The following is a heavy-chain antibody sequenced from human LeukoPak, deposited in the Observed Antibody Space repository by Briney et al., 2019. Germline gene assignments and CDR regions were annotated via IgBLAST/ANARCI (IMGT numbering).Heavy chain of an antibody. V-gene: IGHV3-20*04. D-gene: IGHD2-8*02. Sequence: PGGSLRLSCAASGFTFDDYGMSWLRQAPGKGLEWVSGINWNGGSTGYADSVKGRFTISRDNAKNSLYLQMNSLRAEDTALYYCARWPRAVTGYYYMDVWGKGTTVTVSS. CDR3: ARWPRAVTGYYYMDV. J-gene: IGHJ6*03. CDR1: GFTFDDYG. CDR2: INWNGGST.